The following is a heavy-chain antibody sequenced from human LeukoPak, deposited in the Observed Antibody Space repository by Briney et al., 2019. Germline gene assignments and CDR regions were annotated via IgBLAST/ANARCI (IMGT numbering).Heavy chain of an antibody. Sequence: PGGSLRLSCTASGFTFSSNWMSWVRQAPGKGLEWVANIKEDGSDKYYVDSVKGRFTISRDNAENSLFLQMVSLRGEDTAVYYCARDSPTGYYSYWGQGTLVTVPS. V-gene: IGHV3-7*01. J-gene: IGHJ4*01. CDR1: GFTFSSNW. CDR2: IKEDGSDK. CDR3: ARDSPTGYYSY. D-gene: IGHD3-22*01.